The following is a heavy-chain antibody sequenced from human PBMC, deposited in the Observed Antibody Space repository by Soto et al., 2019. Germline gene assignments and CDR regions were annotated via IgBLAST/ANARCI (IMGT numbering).Heavy chain of an antibody. CDR3: ARWRVLLWFGELLSYFDY. Sequence: GGSLRLSCAASGFTFSSYWMSWVRQAPGKGLEWVANIKQDGSGKYYVDSVKGRFTISRDNAKNSVYLQMNSLRAEDTAVYYCARWRVLLWFGELLSYFDYWGQGTLVTVSS. D-gene: IGHD3-10*01. CDR2: IKQDGSGK. V-gene: IGHV3-7*03. CDR1: GFTFSSYW. J-gene: IGHJ4*02.